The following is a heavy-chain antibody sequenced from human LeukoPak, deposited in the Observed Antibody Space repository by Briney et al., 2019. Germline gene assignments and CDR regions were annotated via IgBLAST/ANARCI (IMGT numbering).Heavy chain of an antibody. CDR2: IVGDGGGI. CDR3: AKDRIPDGKYSIDF. J-gene: IGHJ4*02. CDR1: GFTFSTYA. V-gene: IGHV3-23*01. Sequence: PGGSLRLSCAASGFTFSTYATNWVRQAPGKGLEWVSVIVGDGGGIHYADSVSGRFTISRDNSRNTLYLQMNSLRVEDTAVYYCAKDRIPDGKYSIDFWGQGTLVTVSS. D-gene: IGHD5-24*01.